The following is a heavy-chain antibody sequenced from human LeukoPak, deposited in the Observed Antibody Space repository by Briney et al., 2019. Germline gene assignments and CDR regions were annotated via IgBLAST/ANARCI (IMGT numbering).Heavy chain of an antibody. J-gene: IGHJ4*02. D-gene: IGHD3-10*01. CDR2: IKQDGSEK. Sequence: GGSLRLSCAASGFTFSSYWMSWVRQAPGKGLESVANIKQDGSEKYYVDSVKGRFTISRDNAKNSLYLQMNSLRAEDTAVYYCARGIAWFGELSPYFDYWGQGTLVTVSS. CDR3: ARGIAWFGELSPYFDY. V-gene: IGHV3-7*03. CDR1: GFTFSSYW.